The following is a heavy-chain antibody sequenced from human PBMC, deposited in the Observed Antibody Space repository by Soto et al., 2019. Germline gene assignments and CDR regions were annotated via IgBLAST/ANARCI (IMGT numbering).Heavy chain of an antibody. CDR3: ERLPLWSGLSDYYYMDV. V-gene: IGHV3-48*01. J-gene: IGHJ6*03. Sequence: EEQLVESGGALVQPGGSLRLSCAASGLTFNRFGMKWVRQAPGKGLEWISYISSASSTTQYAESVKGRFTISRDNARDSLYLQMSSLRVEDTAVYYCERLPLWSGLSDYYYMDVWGKGTKVTVSS. CDR2: ISSASSTT. CDR1: GLTFNRFG. D-gene: IGHD3-3*01.